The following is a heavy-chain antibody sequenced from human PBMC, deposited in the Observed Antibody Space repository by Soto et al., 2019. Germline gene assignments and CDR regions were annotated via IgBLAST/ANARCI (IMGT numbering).Heavy chain of an antibody. D-gene: IGHD3-10*01. CDR3: ATVRGGGGY. CDR2: IYSGGYT. CDR1: GFTVSNNY. J-gene: IGHJ4*02. V-gene: IGHV3-53*01. Sequence: EVQLVESGGGLIQPGGSLRLSCAVSGFTVSNNYMSWVRQAPGKGLEGVSVIYSGGYTAYGDSVKGRFTISRDNSKNTLFLPTNPRGPDARAFIYGATVRGGGGYWGQGTLVTVSS.